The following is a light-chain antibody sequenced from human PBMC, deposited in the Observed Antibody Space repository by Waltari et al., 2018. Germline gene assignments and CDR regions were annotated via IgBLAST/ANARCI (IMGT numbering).Light chain of an antibody. Sequence: DIQMTQSPSTLSASVGDRVTIPCRASQSISHWLAWYQQKPGKAPKLRISKASSLEKEVPSRFSGSGSGTEFTLTITNLQPDDFATFYCQRYDDYPPTFGGGTKVEIK. J-gene: IGKJ4*01. CDR3: QRYDDYPPT. CDR1: QSISHW. V-gene: IGKV1-5*03. CDR2: KAS.